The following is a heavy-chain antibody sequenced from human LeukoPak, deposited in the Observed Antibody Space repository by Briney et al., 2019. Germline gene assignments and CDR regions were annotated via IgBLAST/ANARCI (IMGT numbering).Heavy chain of an antibody. CDR2: IIPIFGTA. D-gene: IGHD6-13*01. CDR3: ARDAAAAGTLDFGY. CDR1: GGTFSSYA. V-gene: IGHV1-69*06. J-gene: IGHJ4*02. Sequence: SVKVSCKASGGTFSSYAISWVRQAPGQGLEWMGGIIPIFGTANYAQKFQGRVTIIADKSTSTAYMELSSLRSEDTAVYYCARDAAAAGTLDFGYWGQGTLVTVSS.